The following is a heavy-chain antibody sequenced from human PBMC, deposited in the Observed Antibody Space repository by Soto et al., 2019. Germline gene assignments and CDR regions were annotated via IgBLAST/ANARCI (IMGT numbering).Heavy chain of an antibody. CDR3: AKDLEVLPARFES. V-gene: IGHV3-23*01. D-gene: IGHD2-15*01. CDR1: GFTFGNYA. J-gene: IGHJ4*02. Sequence: GGSLRLSCRASGFTFGNYAMAWVRQAPGKGLEWVSCISASGGRTYYADSAKGRFTISRDNSNNTLYLQMSSLRAEDTAVYYCAKDLEVLPARFESWGQGALVTVSS. CDR2: ISASGGRT.